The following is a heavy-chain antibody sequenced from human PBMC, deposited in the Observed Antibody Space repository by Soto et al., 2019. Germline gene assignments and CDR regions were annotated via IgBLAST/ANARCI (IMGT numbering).Heavy chain of an antibody. D-gene: IGHD3-22*01. CDR3: AKDHYYDSTYYYYGMDV. V-gene: IGHV3-23*01. CDR1: GFTFSSYA. CDR2: ISGSGGST. J-gene: IGHJ6*02. Sequence: PGGSLRLSCAASGFTFSSYAMSWVRQAPGKGLEWVSAISGSGGSTYYADSVKGRFTISRDNSKNTLYLQMNSLRAEDTAVYYCAKDHYYDSTYYYYGMDVWGQGTTVTVSS.